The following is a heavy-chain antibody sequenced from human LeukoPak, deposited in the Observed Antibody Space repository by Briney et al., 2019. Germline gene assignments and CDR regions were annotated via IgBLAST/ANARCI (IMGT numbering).Heavy chain of an antibody. CDR2: ISSNGGNT. J-gene: IGHJ4*02. Sequence: GSLRLSCAASGFTFSSYAMNWVRQAPGKGLEYVSAISSNGGNTHYADSVKGRFTISRDNSKNTLYLQMSSLRAEDTAVYYCVKDLRGYSYGRPDYWGQGTLVTVSS. CDR3: VKDLRGYSYGRPDY. D-gene: IGHD5-18*01. CDR1: GFTFSSYA. V-gene: IGHV3-64D*06.